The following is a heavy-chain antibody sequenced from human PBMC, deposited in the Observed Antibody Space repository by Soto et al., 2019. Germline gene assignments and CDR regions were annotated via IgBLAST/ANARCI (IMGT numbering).Heavy chain of an antibody. CDR3: VTELGGFEY. CDR1: GFSFSSYG. CDR2: ISYDGTDE. Sequence: QVQLVESGGGVVQPGRSLRLSCAASGFSFSSYGMHWVRQAPGKGLEWVAMISYDGTDEYYADSVKGRFTISRDNSKNTLYVQMNSLRAEDTAVYYCVTELGGFEYWGQGTLLTVSS. D-gene: IGHD3-16*01. J-gene: IGHJ4*02. V-gene: IGHV3-30*03.